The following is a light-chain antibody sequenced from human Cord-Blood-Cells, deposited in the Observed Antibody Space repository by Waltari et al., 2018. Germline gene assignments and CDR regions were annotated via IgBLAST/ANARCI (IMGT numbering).Light chain of an antibody. J-gene: IGKJ2*03. CDR2: DAS. CDR3: QQYDNLPYS. Sequence: DIQMTPSPSSLSASVGSRVTITCQASQDISNYLNWYQQKPGKAPKLLIYDASNLETAVPSRFSGSGSGTDFTFTISSLQPEDIATYYCQQYDNLPYSFGQGTKLEIK. CDR1: QDISNY. V-gene: IGKV1-33*01.